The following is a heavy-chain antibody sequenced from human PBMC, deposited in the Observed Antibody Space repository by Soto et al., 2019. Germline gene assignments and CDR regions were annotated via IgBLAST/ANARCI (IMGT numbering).Heavy chain of an antibody. V-gene: IGHV1-46*01. CDR2: INPSGGST. D-gene: IGHD5-18*01. J-gene: IGHJ4*02. CDR1: GYTFTAYY. Sequence: ASVKVSCKASGYTFTAYYMHWVRQAPGQGLEWMGIINPSGGSTSYAQKFQGRVTMTRDTSTSTVYMELSSLRSEDTAVYYCARDSRDTAMVTAVDYSGQGTLVTVSS. CDR3: ARDSRDTAMVTAVDY.